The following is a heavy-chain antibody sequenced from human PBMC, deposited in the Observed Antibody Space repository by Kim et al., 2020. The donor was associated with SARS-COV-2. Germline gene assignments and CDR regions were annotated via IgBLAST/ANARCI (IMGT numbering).Heavy chain of an antibody. D-gene: IGHD1-26*01. CDR1: GFTFSSYS. V-gene: IGHV3-21*01. CDR2: ISSSSSYI. J-gene: IGHJ4*02. Sequence: GGSLRLSCAASGFTFSSYSMNWVRQAPGKGLEWVSSISSSSSYIYYADSVKGRFTISRDNAKNSLYLQMNSLRAEDTAVYYCARDPGKRPVYSGSYIVYWGQGTLVTVSS. CDR3: ARDPGKRPVYSGSYIVY.